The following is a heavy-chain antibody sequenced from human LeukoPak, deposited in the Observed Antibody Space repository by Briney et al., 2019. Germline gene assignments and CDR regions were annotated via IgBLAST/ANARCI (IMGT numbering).Heavy chain of an antibody. D-gene: IGHD6-19*01. J-gene: IGHJ4*02. CDR1: GFDFSNNG. Sequence: GGSLRLSCGASGFDFSNNGMHWVRQAPGKGLEWVAFIRYDAANQYYADSVKGRFTISRDNSKNTLYLEMDSLRSEDTAIYHCAKDIAVSVPYFAYWGQ. CDR2: IRYDAANQ. CDR3: AKDIAVSVPYFAY. V-gene: IGHV3-30*02.